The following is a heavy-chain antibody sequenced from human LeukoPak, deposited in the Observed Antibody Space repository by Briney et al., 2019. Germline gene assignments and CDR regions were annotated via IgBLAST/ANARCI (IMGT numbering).Heavy chain of an antibody. CDR1: GFTFDDYG. D-gene: IGHD2-21*02. CDR3: ARVYCGGDCYYYYYYMDV. J-gene: IGHJ6*03. Sequence: TGGPLRLSCAASGFTFDDYGMSWVRQAPGKGLEWVSGINWNGGSTGYADSVKGRFTIPRDNAKNSLYLQMNSLRAEDTALYYCARVYCGGDCYYYYYYMDVWGKGTTVTVSS. V-gene: IGHV3-20*04. CDR2: INWNGGST.